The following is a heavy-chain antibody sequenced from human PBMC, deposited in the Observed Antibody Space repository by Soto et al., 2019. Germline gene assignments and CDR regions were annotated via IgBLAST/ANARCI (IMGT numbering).Heavy chain of an antibody. Sequence: VQLVESGGCLVQPGGSLRLSCAGSGFRFSSSWMSWIRQAPGKGLEWVAHINQGGSQKYYVDSAKGRFTISRDNAKTSLYLQMNNLRAEDTATYYCASWADAADEDYFHHWGQGTLVTVSS. CDR2: INQGGSQK. CDR1: GFRFSSSW. J-gene: IGHJ1*01. D-gene: IGHD3-16*01. V-gene: IGHV3-7*03. CDR3: ASWADAADEDYFHH.